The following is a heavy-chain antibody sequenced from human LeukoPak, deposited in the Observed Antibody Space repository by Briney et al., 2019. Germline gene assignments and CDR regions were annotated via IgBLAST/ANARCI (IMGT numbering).Heavy chain of an antibody. D-gene: IGHD6-13*01. CDR2: ISSNGGST. CDR1: GFTFSSYA. J-gene: IGHJ5*02. Sequence: GGSLRLSCAASGFTFSSYAMHWVRQAPGKGLEYVSAISSNGGSTYYANSVKGRFTISRDNSKNTLYLQMGSLRAEDTAVYYCARGSSSSWRNWFDPWGQGTLVTVSS. CDR3: ARGSSSSWRNWFDP. V-gene: IGHV3-64*01.